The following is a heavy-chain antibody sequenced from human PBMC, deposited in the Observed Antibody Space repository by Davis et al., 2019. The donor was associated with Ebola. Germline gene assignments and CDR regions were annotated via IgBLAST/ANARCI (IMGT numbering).Heavy chain of an antibody. Sequence: SVKVSCKAAAFTFTSSAVQWLLHARGQRLVLIGLLVVGSGNTTYSHKFQERVTITRDMSTSTAYMELSSLRSEDTAVSYCASDSYYDSSGCYFDAFDIWGKGTMVTVSS. V-gene: IGHV1-58*01. CDR1: AFTFTSSA. D-gene: IGHD3-22*01. J-gene: IGHJ3*02. CDR2: LVVGSGNT. CDR3: ASDSYYDSSGCYFDAFDI.